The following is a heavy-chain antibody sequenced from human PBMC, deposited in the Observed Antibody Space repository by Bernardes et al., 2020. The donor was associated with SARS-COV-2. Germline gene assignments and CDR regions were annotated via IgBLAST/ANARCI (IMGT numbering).Heavy chain of an antibody. CDR3: AKSLGGDRSVIAAKYQYGMDV. CDR1: RFDFSTYV. J-gene: IGHJ6*04. D-gene: IGHD5-18*01. Sequence: VESLFLSCAASRFDFSTYVMAWVRQAPGKGLQWLASISRTGKTTFYAASVKGRFTISRHNAENSLGLHMSSLRVDDTAVYYCAKSLGGDRSVIAAKYQYGMDVWGKGTPVTVSS. CDR2: ISRTGKTT. V-gene: IGHV3-23*01.